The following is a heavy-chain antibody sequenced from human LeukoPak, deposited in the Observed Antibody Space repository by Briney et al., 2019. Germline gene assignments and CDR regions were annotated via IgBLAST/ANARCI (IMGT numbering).Heavy chain of an antibody. CDR3: TTYGGYEGLSDH. J-gene: IGHJ5*02. Sequence: PGGSLRLSCAASGFTFSDPWMGWVRQAPGKGREWVGRIKSTADGGATDYAAAVQGRFTISRDDSKDNLYLQMNSLKTEDTAVYYCTTYGGYEGLSDHWGQGTLVTVSS. V-gene: IGHV3-15*01. CDR1: GFTFSDPW. CDR2: IKSTADGGAT. D-gene: IGHD5-12*01.